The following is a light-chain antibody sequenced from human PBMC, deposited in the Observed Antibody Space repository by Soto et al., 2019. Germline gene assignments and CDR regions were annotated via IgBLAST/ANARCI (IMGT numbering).Light chain of an antibody. CDR1: NIGSKS. CDR2: YDS. V-gene: IGLV3-21*04. J-gene: IGLJ2*01. Sequence: SYELTQPPSVSVAPGKTARITCGGNNIGSKSVHWYQQKPGHAPVLVIYYDSDRPSGIPERFSGSNSGNTASLTISRVEAGDEADYYCQVWDSSSDHVVFGGGTKLNVL. CDR3: QVWDSSSDHVV.